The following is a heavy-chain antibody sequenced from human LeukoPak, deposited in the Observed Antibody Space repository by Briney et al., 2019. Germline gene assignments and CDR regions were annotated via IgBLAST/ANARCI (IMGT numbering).Heavy chain of an antibody. CDR1: GFTFSNYW. V-gene: IGHV3-7*01. Sequence: PWGSLRLSCAASGFTFSNYWMHWVRQAPGKGLEWVANIQQDGSEQYYVDSVKGRFTISRDNAKNSLYLQMNSLRAGDTAVYYCVTGPFDYWGQGTLVTVSS. CDR2: IQQDGSEQ. D-gene: IGHD3-10*01. J-gene: IGHJ4*02. CDR3: VTGPFDY.